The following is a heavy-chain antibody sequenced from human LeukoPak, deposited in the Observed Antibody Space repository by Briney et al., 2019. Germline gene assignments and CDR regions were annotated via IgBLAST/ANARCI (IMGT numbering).Heavy chain of an antibody. CDR2: ANNDASRT. J-gene: IGHJ6*02. Sequence: PGGSLRLSCAASGSAFSRTWIHWARQAPGKGLVWVSHANNDASRTTYADSVRGRFTISRDNAKNTVSLQMNSLRAEDTAVYYCASDGAYAMAVWGQGTTVTVSS. V-gene: IGHV3-74*01. D-gene: IGHD1-26*01. CDR1: GSAFSRTW. CDR3: ASDGAYAMAV.